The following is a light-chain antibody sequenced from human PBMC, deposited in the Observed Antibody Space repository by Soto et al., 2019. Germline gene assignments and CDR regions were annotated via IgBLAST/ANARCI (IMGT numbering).Light chain of an antibody. CDR1: SGDIGSYNR. CDR2: EVT. CDR3: SSYTNINTRACV. J-gene: IGLJ1*01. Sequence: SALTQPASVSGSPGQSITISCTGTSGDIGSYNRVSWYQQHPGKAPKLIIYEVTDRPSGVSNRFSGSKSGNTASLTISGLQAEHEAEYYCSSYTNINTRACVFGTGTKV. V-gene: IGLV2-14*01.